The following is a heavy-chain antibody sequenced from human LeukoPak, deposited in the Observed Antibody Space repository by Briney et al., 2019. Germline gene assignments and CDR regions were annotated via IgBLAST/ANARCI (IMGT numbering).Heavy chain of an antibody. CDR3: AKVNGTYYFDF. CDR1: GFTFSSYA. CDR2: ISLGGGAT. Sequence: PGGSLRLSCAASGFTFSSYAMRWVRQAPGKGLEWISAISLGGGATYYADSVKGRFTISRDNSKNTLYLQMNSLRAEDTAIYYCAKVNGTYYFDFWGQGTLVTVSS. J-gene: IGHJ4*02. V-gene: IGHV3-23*01.